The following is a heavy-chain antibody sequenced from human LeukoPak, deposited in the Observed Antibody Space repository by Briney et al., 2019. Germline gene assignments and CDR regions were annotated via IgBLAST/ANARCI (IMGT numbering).Heavy chain of an antibody. Sequence: PGGSLRLSCAASGFTFSSYWMHWVRQAPGKGLVWVSRINNDGSSTPYADSVKGRFTISRDNAKYTLYLQMNSLRAEDTAVYYCARSNHGCHDYWGQGTLVTVS. CDR3: ARSNHGCHDY. CDR1: GFTFSSYW. V-gene: IGHV3-74*01. D-gene: IGHD4-11*01. CDR2: INNDGSST. J-gene: IGHJ4*02.